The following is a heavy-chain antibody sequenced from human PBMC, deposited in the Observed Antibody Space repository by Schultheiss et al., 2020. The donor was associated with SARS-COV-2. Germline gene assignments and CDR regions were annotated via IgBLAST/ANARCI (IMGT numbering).Heavy chain of an antibody. D-gene: IGHD6-13*01. V-gene: IGHV3-23*01. CDR2: ISGSGGST. Sequence: GGSLRLSSAASGFSIFRYAMIWVRQAPGKGLEWVSAISGSGGSTYYADSVKGRFTISRDNSKNTLYLQMNSLKTEDTAVYYCTRQAPPTIAAAGTAKAYYYYGMDVWGQGTTVTVSS. CDR1: GFSIFRYA. CDR3: TRQAPPTIAAAGTAKAYYYYGMDV. J-gene: IGHJ6*02.